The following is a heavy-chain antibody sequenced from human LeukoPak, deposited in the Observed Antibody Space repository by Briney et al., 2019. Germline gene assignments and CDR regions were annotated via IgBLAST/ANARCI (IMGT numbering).Heavy chain of an antibody. CDR1: GFTLSGYF. CDR3: ARLRNVVNVHWGFFDT. D-gene: IGHD4-23*01. CDR2: IGNNGVAI. Sequence: GGSLRLSCAASGFTLSGYFMNWLRQAPGKGLEWVSCIGNNGVAIYYADSVKGRFTISRDNAKNSLYLQMSSLRAEDTAAYFCARLRNVVNVHWGFFDTWGQGAMVTVSS. J-gene: IGHJ4*02. V-gene: IGHV3-48*04.